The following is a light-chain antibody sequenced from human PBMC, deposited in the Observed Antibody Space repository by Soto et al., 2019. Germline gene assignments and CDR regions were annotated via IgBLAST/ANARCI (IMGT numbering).Light chain of an antibody. CDR1: SSNIGNNA. J-gene: IGLJ3*02. Sequence: QSVLTQPPSVSEAPRQRVTISCSGSSSNIGNNAVNWYQQLPGKAPKLLIYYDDLLPSGVSDRFSGSKSGTSASLAISGLQSEDEADYYCAAGDDSLNGHVFGGGTKLTVL. CDR3: AAGDDSLNGHV. CDR2: YDD. V-gene: IGLV1-36*01.